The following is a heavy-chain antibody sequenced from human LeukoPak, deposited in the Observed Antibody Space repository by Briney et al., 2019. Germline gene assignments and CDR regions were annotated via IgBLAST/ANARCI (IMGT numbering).Heavy chain of an antibody. D-gene: IGHD4-23*01. CDR2: INHSGST. J-gene: IGHJ4*02. V-gene: IGHV4-34*01. CDR3: ARGHGGNAGGFDY. Sequence: SETLSPTCAVYGGSFSGYYWSWIRQPPGKGLEWIGEINHSGSTNYNPSLKSRVTISVDRSKNQFSLKLSSVTAADTAVYYCARGHGGNAGGFDYWGQGTLVTVSS. CDR1: GGSFSGYY.